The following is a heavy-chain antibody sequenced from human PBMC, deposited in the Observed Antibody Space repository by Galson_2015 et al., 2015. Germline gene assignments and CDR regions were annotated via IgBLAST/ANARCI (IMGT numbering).Heavy chain of an antibody. CDR3: AIVVITGGLGY. J-gene: IGHJ4*02. CDR1: GYTFTSYY. CDR2: INPSGGST. V-gene: IGHV1-46*01. Sequence: SVKVSCKASGYTFTSYYMHWVRQAPGQGLEWMGIINPSGGSTSYAQKFQGRVTMTRDTSTSTVYMELTSLRSEDTAVYYCAIVVITGGLGYWGQGTLVAVSS. D-gene: IGHD3-22*01.